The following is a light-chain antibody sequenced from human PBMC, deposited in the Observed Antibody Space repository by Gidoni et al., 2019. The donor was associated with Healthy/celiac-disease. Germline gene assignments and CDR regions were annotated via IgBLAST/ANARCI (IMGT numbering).Light chain of an antibody. CDR2: GAS. CDR3: QQYGRSPWT. Sequence: EIVLTQSPGTLSLSPGERATLSCRASQSVGSTYLAWYQQKPGQAPRLLIFGASSRATGIPDRFSGSGSGTDFSLSSSRLEPEDFAVYYCQQYGRSPWTFGQXTKVEIK. CDR1: QSVGSTY. V-gene: IGKV3-20*01. J-gene: IGKJ1*01.